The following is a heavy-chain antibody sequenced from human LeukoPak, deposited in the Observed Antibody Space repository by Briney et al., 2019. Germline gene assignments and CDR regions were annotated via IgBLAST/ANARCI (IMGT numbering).Heavy chain of an antibody. Sequence: PSETLSLTCAVYGGSFSGYYWSWIRQPPGKGLEWIGEINHSGSTNYNPSLKSRVTISVDTSKNQFSLKLSSVTAADTAVYYCARYVESAGHYPYYYYYYMDVWGKGTTVTVSS. V-gene: IGHV4-34*01. J-gene: IGHJ6*03. CDR2: INHSGST. CDR3: ARYVESAGHYPYYYYYYMDV. D-gene: IGHD3-3*01. CDR1: GGSFSGYY.